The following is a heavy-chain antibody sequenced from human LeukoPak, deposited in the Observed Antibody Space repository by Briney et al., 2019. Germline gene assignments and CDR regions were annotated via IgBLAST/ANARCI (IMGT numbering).Heavy chain of an antibody. Sequence: PSETLSLTCTVSGGSISTYYWSWIRQPAGKGLEWIGRMYNSGSTNYNPSLKSRVTISVDKAKNQFSLKLSSVTAADTAVYYCARVVVVAASGEEVLYPPNAFDVWGPGTIVTVSS. D-gene: IGHD2-15*01. CDR2: MYNSGST. J-gene: IGHJ3*01. CDR3: ARVVVVAASGEEVLYPPNAFDV. V-gene: IGHV4-4*07. CDR1: GGSISTYY.